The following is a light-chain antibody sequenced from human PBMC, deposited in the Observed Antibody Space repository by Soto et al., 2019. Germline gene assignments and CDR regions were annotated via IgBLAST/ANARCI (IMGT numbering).Light chain of an antibody. CDR3: QQYNNWPPDRT. CDR1: QSVSSN. CDR2: GAS. Sequence: EIVMTQSPATLSVSPGERATLSCRASQSVSSNLAWYQLKPGQAPSRLIYGASTRATGIPARFSGSGSGTDFTLTISSMQSEDFAIYFCQQYNNWPPDRTFGQGTKVEIK. J-gene: IGKJ1*01. V-gene: IGKV3-15*01.